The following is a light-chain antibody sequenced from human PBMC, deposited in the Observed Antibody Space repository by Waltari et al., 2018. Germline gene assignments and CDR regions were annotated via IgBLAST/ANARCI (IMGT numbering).Light chain of an antibody. V-gene: IGKV1-5*03. CDR1: QSISSW. J-gene: IGKJ5*01. CDR2: KAS. CDR3: QQYSSGPQT. Sequence: DIQMTQSPSTLSASVGDRVTITCRASQSISSWLAWYQQKPGKAPKLLIYKASSLESGVPSRFRGGGSGTDFTLTISSLQPDDFATYYCQQYSSGPQTFGQGTRLEIK.